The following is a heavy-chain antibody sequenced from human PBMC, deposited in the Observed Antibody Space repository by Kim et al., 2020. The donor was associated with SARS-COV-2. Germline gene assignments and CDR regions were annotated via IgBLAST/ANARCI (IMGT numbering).Heavy chain of an antibody. V-gene: IGHV5-51*01. Sequence: PPFQGQVTISADKSISTAYLQWSSLKASDTAMYYCARRYCSSTSCYFDYWGQGTLVTVSS. D-gene: IGHD2-2*01. J-gene: IGHJ4*02. CDR3: ARRYCSSTSCYFDY.